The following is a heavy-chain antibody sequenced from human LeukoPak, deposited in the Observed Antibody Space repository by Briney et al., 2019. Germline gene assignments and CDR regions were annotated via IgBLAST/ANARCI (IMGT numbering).Heavy chain of an antibody. Sequence: KPSETLSLTCTVSGGSISSYYWSWIRQPPGKGLELIGYIYYSGSTNYNPSLKSRVTISVDTSKNQFSLKLSSVTAADTAVYYCARHRYCSGGSCYDAFDIWGQGTMVTVS. J-gene: IGHJ3*02. CDR1: GGSISSYY. V-gene: IGHV4-59*08. CDR3: ARHRYCSGGSCYDAFDI. CDR2: IYYSGST. D-gene: IGHD2-15*01.